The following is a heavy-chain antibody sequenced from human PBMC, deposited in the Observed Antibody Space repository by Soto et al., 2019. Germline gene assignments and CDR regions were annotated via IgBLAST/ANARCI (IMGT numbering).Heavy chain of an antibody. CDR2: IYHSGST. J-gene: IGHJ6*02. CDR3: ARDGRYYDFWSGYGGMDV. CDR1: GYSISSGYY. D-gene: IGHD3-3*01. Sequence: KASETLSLTCAVSGYSISSGYYWGWIRQPPGKGLEWIGSIYHSGSTYYNPSLKSRVTISVDTSKNQFSLKLSSVTAADTAVYYCARDGRYYDFWSGYGGMDVWGQGTTVTVSS. V-gene: IGHV4-38-2*02.